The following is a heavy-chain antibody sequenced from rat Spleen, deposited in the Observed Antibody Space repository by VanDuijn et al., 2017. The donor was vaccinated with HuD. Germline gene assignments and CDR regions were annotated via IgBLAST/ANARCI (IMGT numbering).Heavy chain of an antibody. J-gene: IGHJ2*01. D-gene: IGHD1-10*01. CDR1: GFSLTSYN. CDR3: TREEDNSFYFDY. Sequence: QVQLKESGPGLVQPSHTMSPTCPVHGFSLTSYNLHCVRQPTGKGLKRMGVIWTGGTTDYSSALKSRLSISRDTSRSQVFLKMNSLQTEDIATYYCTREEDNSFYFDYWGQGVMVTVSS. V-gene: IGHV2-30*01. CDR2: IWTGGTT.